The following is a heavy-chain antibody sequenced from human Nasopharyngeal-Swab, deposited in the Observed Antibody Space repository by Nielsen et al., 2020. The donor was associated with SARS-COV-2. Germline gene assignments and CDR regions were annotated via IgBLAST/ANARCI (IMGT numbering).Heavy chain of an antibody. V-gene: IGHV3-11*05. CDR2: ISSRTRST. CDR1: GFTFSDYY. Sequence: GESLKISCAASGFTFSDYYMSWIRQAPGKGLEWVAYISSRTRSTNYAVSVKGRFTISRDNAENSLYLQMNSLRADDTAVYYCARDRRGQQLALWYYGMDVWGQGTTVTVSS. D-gene: IGHD6-13*01. J-gene: IGHJ6*02. CDR3: ARDRRGQQLALWYYGMDV.